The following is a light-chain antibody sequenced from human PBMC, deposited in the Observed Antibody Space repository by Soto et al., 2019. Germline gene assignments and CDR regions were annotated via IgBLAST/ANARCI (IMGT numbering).Light chain of an antibody. V-gene: IGKV3-11*01. Sequence: NVLTQSPATLSLAPGETATLSCRASQTVSRSLAWYQQRPGQAPRLLIYDAYNRATGIPARFSGGGSGSDFTLTISSLEPEDFALYYCQQRSNWPITFGQGTRLEIK. CDR3: QQRSNWPIT. J-gene: IGKJ5*01. CDR1: QTVSRS. CDR2: DAY.